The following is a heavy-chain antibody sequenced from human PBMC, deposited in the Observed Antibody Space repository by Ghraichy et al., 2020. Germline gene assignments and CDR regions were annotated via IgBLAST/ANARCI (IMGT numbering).Heavy chain of an antibody. J-gene: IGHJ5*02. CDR3: ATSLYDISWYNWNDGCGWFDP. Sequence: SETLSLTCTVSGGSISSSSYYWGWIRQPPGKGLEWIGSIYYSGSTYYNPSLKSRVTISVDTSKNQFSLKLSSVTAADTAVYYCATSLYDISWYNWNDGCGWFDPWGQGTLVTVSS. V-gene: IGHV4-39*01. D-gene: IGHD1-1*01. CDR2: IYYSGST. CDR1: GGSISSSSYY.